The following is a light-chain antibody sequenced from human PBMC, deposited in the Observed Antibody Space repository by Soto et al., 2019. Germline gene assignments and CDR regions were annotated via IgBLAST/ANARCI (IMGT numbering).Light chain of an antibody. Sequence: TQSPGTLSLSPGERATLSCRASQSFSSNSLAWYQQKPGQAPRLLIYGASSSATGIPDRFSGSGSGTDFTLTISRLEAEDFAVYYCQQYDSSPPVYTFGHGTKLEIK. V-gene: IGKV3-20*01. J-gene: IGKJ2*01. CDR2: GAS. CDR1: QSFSSNS. CDR3: QQYDSSPPVYT.